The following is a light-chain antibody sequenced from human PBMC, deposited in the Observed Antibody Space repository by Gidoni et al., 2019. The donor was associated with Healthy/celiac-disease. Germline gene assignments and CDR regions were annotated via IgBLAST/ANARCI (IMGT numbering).Light chain of an antibody. Sequence: DIQMTQSPSSLSAAVGDRVTITCPASQSISSYLNWYQQKPGKAPKHLIYAASSLQSGGPSRFSGSGSGTDFTLTISSLQPEDFATYYCQQSYSTLTFGGGTKVEIK. CDR1: QSISSY. CDR2: AAS. J-gene: IGKJ4*01. V-gene: IGKV1-39*01. CDR3: QQSYSTLT.